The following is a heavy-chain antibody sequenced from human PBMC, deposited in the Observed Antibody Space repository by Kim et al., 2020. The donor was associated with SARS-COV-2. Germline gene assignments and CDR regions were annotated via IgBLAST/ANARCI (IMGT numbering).Heavy chain of an antibody. CDR1: GGTFSSYA. V-gene: IGHV1-69*04. CDR2: IIPILGIA. D-gene: IGHD6-13*01. Sequence: SVKVSCKASGGTFSSYAISWVRQAPGQGLEWMGRIIPILGIANYAQKFQGRVTITADTSTSTAYMELSSLRSEDTAVYYCARDRDSSRWYSNGDYWGQGTLVTVSS. CDR3: ARDRDSSRWYSNGDY. J-gene: IGHJ4*02.